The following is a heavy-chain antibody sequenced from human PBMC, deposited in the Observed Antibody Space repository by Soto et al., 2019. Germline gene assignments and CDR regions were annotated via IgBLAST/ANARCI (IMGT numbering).Heavy chain of an antibody. J-gene: IGHJ6*02. CDR3: ARDSGRASRLPRSQEYYYDGMDV. CDR1: GVSVSSGSYY. V-gene: IGHV4-61*01. D-gene: IGHD1-26*01. CDR2: IYYSGST. Sequence: PSQTLSLTCTVSGVSVSSGSYYWSWIRQPPGKGLEGIVYIYYSGSTNYNPSLKSRVTISVDTAKNQFSLKLSSVTAADTAVYYCARDSGRASRLPRSQEYYYDGMDVWGQGTTVTVSS.